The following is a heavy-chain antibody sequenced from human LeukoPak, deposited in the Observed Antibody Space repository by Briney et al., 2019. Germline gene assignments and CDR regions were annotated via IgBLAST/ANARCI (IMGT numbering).Heavy chain of an antibody. V-gene: IGHV3-66*01. CDR1: GFTVSSNY. CDR3: AKGSKAVAVNY. Sequence: GGSLRLSCAASGFTVSSNYMSWVRQAPGKGLEWVSVIYSGGSTYYADSVKGRFTISRDNSKNTLYLQMNGLRAEDTAIYYCAKGSKAVAVNYWGQGTLVTVSS. CDR2: IYSGGST. D-gene: IGHD6-19*01. J-gene: IGHJ4*02.